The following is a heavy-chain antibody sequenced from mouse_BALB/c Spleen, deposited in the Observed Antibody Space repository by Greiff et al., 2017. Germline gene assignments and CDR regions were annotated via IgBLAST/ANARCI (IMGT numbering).Heavy chain of an antibody. CDR2: ISYSGST. V-gene: IGHV3-2*02. J-gene: IGHJ3*01. CDR3: ARDLYGNPAWFAY. CDR1: GYSITSDYA. Sequence: EVKLQESGPGLVKPSQSLSLTCTVTGYSITSDYAWNWIRQFPGNKLEWMGYISYSGSTSYNPSLKSRISITRDTSKNQFFLQLNSVTTEDTATYYCARDLYGNPAWFAYWGQGTLVTVSA. D-gene: IGHD2-1*01.